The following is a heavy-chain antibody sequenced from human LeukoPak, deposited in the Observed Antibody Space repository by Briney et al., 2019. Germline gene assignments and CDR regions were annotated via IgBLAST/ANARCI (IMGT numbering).Heavy chain of an antibody. D-gene: IGHD3-3*01. CDR2: IYTTGST. J-gene: IGHJ6*03. CDR1: GGSISSGSYY. CDR3: ARGRITIFGVATNYYYTYMDV. Sequence: SETLSLTCTVSGGSISSGSYYWSWIRQPAGKGLEWIGRIYTTGSTDYNPSLKSRVTISVDTSKNQFSLKLSSVTAADTAVYYCARGRITIFGVATNYYYTYMDVWGKGTTVTVSS. V-gene: IGHV4-61*02.